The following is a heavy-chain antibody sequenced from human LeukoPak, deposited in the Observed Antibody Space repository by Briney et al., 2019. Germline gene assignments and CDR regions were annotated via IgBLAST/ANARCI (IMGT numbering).Heavy chain of an antibody. CDR3: ARDPRILYYGMDV. V-gene: IGHV1-18*01. J-gene: IGHJ6*02. CDR2: ISAYNGNT. Sequence: ASVKVSCKASGDTFTSYGISWVRQAPGQGLEWMGWISAYNGNTNYAQKLQGRVTMTTDTSTSTAYMELRSLRSDDTAVYYCARDPRILYYGMDVWGQGTTVIVSS. CDR1: GDTFTSYG.